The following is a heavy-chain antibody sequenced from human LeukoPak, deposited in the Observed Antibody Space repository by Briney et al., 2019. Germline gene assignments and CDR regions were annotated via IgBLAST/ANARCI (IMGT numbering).Heavy chain of an antibody. J-gene: IGHJ4*02. CDR1: GGTFSSYA. CDR2: ISTYNDNT. CDR3: ARADKQQLVSYFDY. D-gene: IGHD6-13*01. V-gene: IGHV1-18*01. Sequence: GASVKVSCKASGGTFSSYAISWVRQAPGQGLEWMAWISTYNDNTNYAQKFQGRVSMTKDTSTSTAYMEMGSLRYDDTAVYYCARADKQQLVSYFDYWGQGALVTVSS.